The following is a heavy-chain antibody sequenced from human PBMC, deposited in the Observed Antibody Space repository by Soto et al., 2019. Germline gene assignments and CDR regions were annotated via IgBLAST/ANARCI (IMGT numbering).Heavy chain of an antibody. CDR1: GFTFSSYA. CDR3: AKLSGGYYDSSGYPFQH. CDR2: ISGSAGST. D-gene: IGHD3-22*01. J-gene: IGHJ1*01. V-gene: IGHV3-23*01. Sequence: GGSLRLSCAASGFTFSSYAMSWVRQAPGKGLEWVSAISGSAGSTYYADSVKGRFTISRDNCKNTLSLQMNSLRAEDTAVYYCAKLSGGYYDSSGYPFQHWGQGTLVTVSS.